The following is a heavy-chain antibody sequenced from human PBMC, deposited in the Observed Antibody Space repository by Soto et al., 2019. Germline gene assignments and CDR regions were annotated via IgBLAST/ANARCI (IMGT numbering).Heavy chain of an antibody. D-gene: IGHD4-17*01. V-gene: IGHV1-18*04. CDR2: FSSLSGNT. Sequence: QVHLVQSETEVKEPGASVTVSCKTSHATFTGYTINWVRQAPGQGLEWLGWFSSLSGNTYYARDFQGRLTMTTNTSATTAYMELRSLRSDDTAVYFCARGTVTSGRWFGPWGQGTLVTVSS. J-gene: IGHJ5*02. CDR1: HATFTGYT. CDR3: ARGTVTSGRWFGP.